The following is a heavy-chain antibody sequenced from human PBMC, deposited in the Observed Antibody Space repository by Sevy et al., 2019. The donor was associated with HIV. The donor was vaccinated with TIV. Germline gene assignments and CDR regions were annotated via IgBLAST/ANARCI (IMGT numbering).Heavy chain of an antibody. J-gene: IGHJ6*02. CDR2: TWYDGSTK. V-gene: IGHV3-33*01. CDR1: GFTFSSYG. CDR3: ARVRSIYVDTTHYYAMDV. Sequence: GGSLRLSCAASGFTFSSYGMHWVRQAPGKGLEWVALTWYDGSTKFYADSVKGRFTISRDNSKNILSLQMNSLRADDTAVYYCARVRSIYVDTTHYYAMDVWGQGTTVTVSS. D-gene: IGHD5-18*01.